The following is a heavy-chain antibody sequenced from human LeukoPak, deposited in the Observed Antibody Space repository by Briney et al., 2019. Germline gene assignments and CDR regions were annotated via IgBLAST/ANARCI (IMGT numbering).Heavy chain of an antibody. V-gene: IGHV3-23*01. J-gene: IGHJ4*02. CDR2: ISVSGVST. D-gene: IGHD1-26*01. Sequence: GGSLRLSCAASGFTFSTYAMSWVRQAPGKGLEWVSAISVSGVSTYFADSVQGRFTISRDNSKNTLYLQMNSLRADDTAVYYCAKGDTTWELPHDYWGQGTLVTVSS. CDR1: GFTFSTYA. CDR3: AKGDTTWELPHDY.